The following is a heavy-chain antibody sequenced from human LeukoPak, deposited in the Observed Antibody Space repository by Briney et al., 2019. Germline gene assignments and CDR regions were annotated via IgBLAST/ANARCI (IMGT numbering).Heavy chain of an antibody. V-gene: IGHV3-48*03. J-gene: IGHJ4*02. D-gene: IGHD1-26*01. CDR2: ISSSGSTI. CDR3: ARDEVGAFDY. Sequence: SGGSLRLSXVVSGLTFSSHEMNWVRQAPGKGLEWVSYISSSGSTIYYADSVKGRFTISRDNAKNSLYLQMNSLRAEDTAVYYCARDEVGAFDYWGQGTLVTVSS. CDR1: GLTFSSHE.